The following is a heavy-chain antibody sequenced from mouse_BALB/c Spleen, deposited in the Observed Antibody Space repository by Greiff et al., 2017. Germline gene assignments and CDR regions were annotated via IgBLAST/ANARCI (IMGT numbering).Heavy chain of an antibody. CDR1: GYAFTNYL. V-gene: IGHV1-54*01. CDR3: ARFLITTD. J-gene: IGHJ3*01. CDR2: INPGSGGT. Sequence: QVQLKESGAELVRPGTSVKVSCKASGYAFTNYLIEWVKQRPGQGLEWIGVINPGSGGTNYNEKFKGKATLTADKSSSTAYMQLSSLTSDDSAVYFCARFLITTDWGQGTLVTVSA. D-gene: IGHD2-4*01.